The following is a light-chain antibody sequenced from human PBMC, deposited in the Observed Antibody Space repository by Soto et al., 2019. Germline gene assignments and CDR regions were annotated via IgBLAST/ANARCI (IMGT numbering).Light chain of an antibody. V-gene: IGLV1-44*01. CDR2: ATN. Sequence: QSVLTQPPSASGTPGQRVSISCSGSSSNIGSNTVNWYQQLPGTAPKLLIYATNYRPSGIPDRLSGSKSGTSASLAISGLQAEDEGDYYCSSYTTSDTWVFGGGTKLTVL. CDR3: SSYTTSDTWV. J-gene: IGLJ3*02. CDR1: SSNIGSNT.